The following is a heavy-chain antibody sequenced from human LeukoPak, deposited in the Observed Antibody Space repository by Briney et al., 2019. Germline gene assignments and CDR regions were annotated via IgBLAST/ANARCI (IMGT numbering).Heavy chain of an antibody. CDR2: VKQDGSEK. J-gene: IGHJ6*03. Sequence: GGSLRLSCAASGFIVSSSEVNWVRQAPGKGLEWVANVKQDGSEKYYVDSVKGRFTISRDNAKNSLYLQMNSLRAEDTAVYYCATTLGYYYMDVWGKGTTVTVSS. D-gene: IGHD2-15*01. V-gene: IGHV3-7*01. CDR3: ATTLGYYYMDV. CDR1: GFIVSSSE.